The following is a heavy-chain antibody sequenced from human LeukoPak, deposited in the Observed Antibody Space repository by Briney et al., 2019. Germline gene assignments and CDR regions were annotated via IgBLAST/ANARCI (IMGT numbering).Heavy chain of an antibody. J-gene: IGHJ4*02. Sequence: ASVEVSCKASGYSFTGYYMHWVRQAPGQGLEWMGWISPSGGTDYAQKFQGRVTMTRDTSINIAYMELSRLRSDDTAVYYCARGLTRGYSYGFDYWGQGTLVTVSS. CDR3: ARGLTRGYSYGFDY. CDR1: GYSFTGYY. V-gene: IGHV1-2*02. D-gene: IGHD5-18*01. CDR2: ISPSGGT.